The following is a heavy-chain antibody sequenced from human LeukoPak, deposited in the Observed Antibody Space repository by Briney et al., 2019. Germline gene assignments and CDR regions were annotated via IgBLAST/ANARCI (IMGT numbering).Heavy chain of an antibody. Sequence: SETLSLTCAVYGGSFNGYYWIWIRQPPGKGLEWIGEINHSGSTNYNPSLKRRVTISVDTSKNQFSLKLNSLTAADTAVYYCARRGSTDYYGSGSPDVWGQGTTVTVSS. CDR3: ARRGSTDYYGSGSPDV. CDR1: GGSFNGYY. V-gene: IGHV4-34*01. J-gene: IGHJ6*02. D-gene: IGHD3-10*01. CDR2: INHSGST.